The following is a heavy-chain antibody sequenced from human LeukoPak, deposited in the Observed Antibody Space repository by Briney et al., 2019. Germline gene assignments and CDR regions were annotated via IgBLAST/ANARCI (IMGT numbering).Heavy chain of an antibody. V-gene: IGHV3-23*01. D-gene: IGHD6-19*01. Sequence: GGSLRLSCAASGFSLSSYAMSWVRQAPGKGLEWVSAISGGGSSTYYADSVKGRFTISRDNSKSTLFLQMNSLRAEDTAVYYCAKDRVKQWLVFHFQHWGLGTLVTVSS. J-gene: IGHJ1*01. CDR1: GFSLSSYA. CDR2: ISGGGSST. CDR3: AKDRVKQWLVFHFQH.